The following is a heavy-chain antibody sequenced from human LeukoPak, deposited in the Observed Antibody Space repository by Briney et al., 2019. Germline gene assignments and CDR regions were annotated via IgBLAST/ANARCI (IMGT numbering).Heavy chain of an antibody. CDR3: ARGDIVATGDY. D-gene: IGHD5-12*01. CDR2: ISYDGSNK. V-gene: IGHV3-30-3*01. J-gene: IGHJ4*02. CDR1: GFTFSSYA. Sequence: GGSLRLSCAASGFTFSSYAMHWVRQAPGKGLEWVAVISYDGSNKYYADSVKGRFTISRDNSKNTLYLQMNSLRAEDTAVYYCARGDIVATGDYWGQGTLVTVSS.